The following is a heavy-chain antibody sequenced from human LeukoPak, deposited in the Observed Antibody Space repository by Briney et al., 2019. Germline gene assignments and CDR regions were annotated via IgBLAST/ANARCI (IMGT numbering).Heavy chain of an antibody. CDR1: GGSISTYY. D-gene: IGHD3-9*01. Sequence: SETLSLTCTVSGGSISTYYWNWIRQPPGKGLEWIGYIYHSGSTNYNPSLQSRVTISVDTSKNQFSLKLRSVTAADTAVYYCARRPRNDILTGTPFDYWGQGILVTVSS. CDR3: ARRPRNDILTGTPFDY. J-gene: IGHJ4*02. CDR2: IYHSGST. V-gene: IGHV4-59*01.